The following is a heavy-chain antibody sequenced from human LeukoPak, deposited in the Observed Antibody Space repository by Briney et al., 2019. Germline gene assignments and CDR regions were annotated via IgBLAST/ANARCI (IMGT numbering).Heavy chain of an antibody. CDR3: ASFRWGSGFDY. J-gene: IGHJ4*02. Sequence: SSYAISWVRQAPGQGLEWLGRTYYKSKWYNDYAPSVKSRITINPDASKNQFSLQLNSVTPEDTAVYFCASFRWGSGFDYWGRGTLVTVSS. D-gene: IGHD7-27*01. CDR1: SSYA. V-gene: IGHV6-1*01. CDR2: TYYKSKWYN.